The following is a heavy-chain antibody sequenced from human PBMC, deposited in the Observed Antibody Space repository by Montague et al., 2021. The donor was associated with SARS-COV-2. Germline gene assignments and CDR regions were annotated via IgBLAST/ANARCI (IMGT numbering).Heavy chain of an antibody. D-gene: IGHD3-22*01. J-gene: IGHJ4*02. CDR3: ARGRQHFNMIVVVMTGGEYYFDX. CDR2: INHRGTS. Sequence: SETLSLTCAVYGGSFSDYFWTWIRQPPGKGLEWIGGINHRGTSNYNPSLKSRVSISVDTSKNQFSLYLGSVTAADTAVYYCARGRQHFNMIVVVMTGGEYYFDXWGQGTLVTVSS. CDR1: GGSFSDYF. V-gene: IGHV4-34*01.